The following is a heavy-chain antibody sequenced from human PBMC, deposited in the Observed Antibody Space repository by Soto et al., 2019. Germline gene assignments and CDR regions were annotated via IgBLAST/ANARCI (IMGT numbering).Heavy chain of an antibody. Sequence: SETLSLTCTVSGGSISSGDYYWSWIRQPPGKGLEWIGYIYYSGSTYYNPSLKGRVTISVDTSKNQFSLKLSSVTAADTAVYYCASANYDFWSGYYYGMDVWGQGTTVTVSS. D-gene: IGHD3-3*01. CDR3: ASANYDFWSGYYYGMDV. J-gene: IGHJ6*02. CDR2: IYYSGST. CDR1: GGSISSGDYY. V-gene: IGHV4-30-4*01.